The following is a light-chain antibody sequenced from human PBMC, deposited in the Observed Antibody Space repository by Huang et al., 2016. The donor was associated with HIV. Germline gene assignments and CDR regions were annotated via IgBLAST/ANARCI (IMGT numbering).Light chain of an antibody. J-gene: IGKJ1*01. Sequence: DIQMTQSPSSLSASIGDRVTITCQASQDICKYLNWYQQKSGQAPKLLFFDAANLQTGVASRCSGSGSGTDFTFTINTLQPEDIATYYCQHYDSLPPWTFGQGTRVQI. V-gene: IGKV1-33*01. CDR1: QDICKY. CDR2: DAA. CDR3: QHYDSLPPWT.